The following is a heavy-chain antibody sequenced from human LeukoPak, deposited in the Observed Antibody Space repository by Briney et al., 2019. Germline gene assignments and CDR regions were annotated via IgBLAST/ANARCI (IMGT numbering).Heavy chain of an antibody. J-gene: IGHJ4*02. CDR3: ARSRRVGNGEYPDY. Sequence: ASVKVSCKASGYTFTGYYIHWVRKTPGQGLEWMGWINPNTGDTNYGRKFQGRVTMTRDTSINTAYMELRSLRSDDTAVYYCARSRRVGNGEYPDYWGQGNLVTVSP. CDR2: INPNTGDT. CDR1: GYTFTGYY. V-gene: IGHV1-2*02. D-gene: IGHD3-10*01.